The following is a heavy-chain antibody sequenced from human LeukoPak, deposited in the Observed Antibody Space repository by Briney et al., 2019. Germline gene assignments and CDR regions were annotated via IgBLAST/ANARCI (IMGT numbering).Heavy chain of an antibody. CDR3: AKDRNSNYGSGSYLDF. CDR1: GFTFSSYG. D-gene: IGHD3-10*01. CDR2: ISYDGSNK. J-gene: IGHJ4*02. Sequence: GGALRLSCAASGFTFSSYGMHWVRQAPGKGVEWVAVISYDGSNKYYADSVKGRFTISRDNSKNTLYLQMNSLRAEDTAVYYCAKDRNSNYGSGSYLDFWGQGTLVTVSS. V-gene: IGHV3-30*18.